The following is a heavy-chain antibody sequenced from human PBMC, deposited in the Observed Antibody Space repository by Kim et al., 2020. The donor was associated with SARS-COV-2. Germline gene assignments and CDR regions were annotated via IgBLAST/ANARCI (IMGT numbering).Heavy chain of an antibody. J-gene: IGHJ4*02. V-gene: IGHV3-72*01. CDR3: ARDRIYYYDY. CDR2: TT. Sequence: TTQYPAPVKGRFTISRDDSKNSMYLQMNSLKTEDTAVYYCARDRIYYYDYWGQGTLVTVSS.